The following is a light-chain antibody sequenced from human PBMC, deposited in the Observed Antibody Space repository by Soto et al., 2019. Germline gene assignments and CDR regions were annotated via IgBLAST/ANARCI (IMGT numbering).Light chain of an antibody. CDR2: GAS. Sequence: EIVLTQSPGTLSLSPGERATLSCRASQSVSSSYLAWYQQKPGQAPRLLIYGASSRATGIPDSFSGSGSGTEFTLTISRLEPEDFAVYYCQQYGSSPVTFGQGTKLEIK. CDR3: QQYGSSPVT. V-gene: IGKV3-20*01. J-gene: IGKJ2*01. CDR1: QSVSSSY.